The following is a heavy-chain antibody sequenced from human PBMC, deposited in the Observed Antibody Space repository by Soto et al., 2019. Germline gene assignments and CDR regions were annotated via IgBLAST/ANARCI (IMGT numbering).Heavy chain of an antibody. CDR3: ARDRVATKNLYYYYYGMDV. J-gene: IGHJ6*02. D-gene: IGHD5-12*01. V-gene: IGHV4-61*01. CDR1: GGSVSSGSYY. Sequence: SETLSLTCTVSGGSVSSGSYYWSWIRQPPGKGLEWIGYIYYSGSTNYNPSLKSRVTISVDTSKNQFSLKLSSVTAADTAVYYCARDRVATKNLYYYYYGMDVWGQGTSVTVSS. CDR2: IYYSGST.